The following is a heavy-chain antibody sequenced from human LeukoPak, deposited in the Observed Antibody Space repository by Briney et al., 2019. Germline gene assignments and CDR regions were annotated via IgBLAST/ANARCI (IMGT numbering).Heavy chain of an antibody. Sequence: SETLSLTCAVYGGSFSGYYWSWIRQPPGKGLEWIGEINHSGSTNYNPHAKCGVTISVDTCKNQFTLKLSSVTAADTAVYYCARGRPIAAAGTFYYYYMDVWGKGTTVTVSS. J-gene: IGHJ6*03. CDR2: INHSGST. CDR3: ARGRPIAAAGTFYYYYMDV. CDR1: GGSFSGYY. D-gene: IGHD6-13*01. V-gene: IGHV4-34*01.